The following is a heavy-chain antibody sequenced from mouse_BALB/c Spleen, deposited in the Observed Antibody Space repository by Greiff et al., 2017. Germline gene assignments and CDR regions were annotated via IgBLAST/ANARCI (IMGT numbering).Heavy chain of an antibody. Sequence: EVQLVESGGGLVKPGGSLKLSCAASGFTFSSYAMSWVRQTPEKRLEWVASISSGGSTYYPDSVKGRFTISRDNARNILYLQMSSLRSEDTAMYYCAGRDWDDAMDYWGQGTSVTVSA. V-gene: IGHV5-6-5*01. CDR3: AGRDWDDAMDY. CDR2: ISSGGST. D-gene: IGHD4-1*01. CDR1: GFTFSSYA. J-gene: IGHJ4*01.